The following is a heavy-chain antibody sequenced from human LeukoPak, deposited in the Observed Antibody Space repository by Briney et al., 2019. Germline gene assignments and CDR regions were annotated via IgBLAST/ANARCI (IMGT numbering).Heavy chain of an antibody. V-gene: IGHV3-48*03. Sequence: GGSLRLSCAASGFTFSNYEMNWVRQAPGKGLEWVSYISSSGSTTYYADSVKGRFTISRDNAKNSLYLQMNRLRAEDTAVYYCARDKVGATTEFDYWGQGTLVTVSS. CDR3: ARDKVGATTEFDY. D-gene: IGHD1-26*01. CDR2: ISSSGSTT. J-gene: IGHJ4*02. CDR1: GFTFSNYE.